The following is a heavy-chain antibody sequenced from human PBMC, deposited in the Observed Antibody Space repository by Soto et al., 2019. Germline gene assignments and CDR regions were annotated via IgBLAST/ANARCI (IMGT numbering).Heavy chain of an antibody. J-gene: IGHJ6*02. D-gene: IGHD3-22*01. CDR3: ARNRVYYYDSSGYYYGSYYYGMDV. CDR2: IYHSGST. Sequence: QVQLQESGPGLVKPSGTLSLTCAVSGGSISSSNWWSWVRQPPGKGLEWIGEIYHSGSTNYNPSLKSRVTISVDKSKNQFSLKLSSVTAADTAVYYCARNRVYYYDSSGYYYGSYYYGMDVWAKGPRSPSP. V-gene: IGHV4-4*02. CDR1: GGSISSSNW.